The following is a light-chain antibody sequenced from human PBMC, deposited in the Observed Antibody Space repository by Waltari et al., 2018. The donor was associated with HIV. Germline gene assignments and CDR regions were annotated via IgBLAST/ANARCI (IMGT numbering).Light chain of an antibody. Sequence: SYELTQPPSVSVSPGQTASISCSGDKLGNKYVCWYQQKPGQSPVLVIYQDTTRPSEIPERFSGSNSGNTATLTISGTQPMDEADYYCQAWDSSTSVVFGGGTKLTVL. V-gene: IGLV3-1*01. CDR3: QAWDSSTSVV. J-gene: IGLJ2*01. CDR2: QDT. CDR1: KLGNKY.